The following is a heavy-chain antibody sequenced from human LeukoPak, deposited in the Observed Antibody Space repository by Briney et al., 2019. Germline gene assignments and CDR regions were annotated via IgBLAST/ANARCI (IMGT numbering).Heavy chain of an antibody. CDR1: GGSISSYY. V-gene: IGHV4-59*01. CDR3: ARGDFDFDY. D-gene: IGHD2/OR15-2a*01. CDR2: IYYSGST. Sequence: SETLSLTCTVSGGSISSYYWSWIRQPPGKGLEWIGYIYYSGSTNYNPSLKSRVTISVDTSKNQFSLKLSSVTAADTAVYYCARGDFDFDYWGQGTLVTVSS. J-gene: IGHJ4*02.